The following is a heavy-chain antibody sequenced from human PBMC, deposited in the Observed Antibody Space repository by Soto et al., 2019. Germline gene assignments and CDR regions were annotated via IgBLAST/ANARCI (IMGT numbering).Heavy chain of an antibody. CDR3: ARDGDSSGYYYFDY. J-gene: IGHJ4*02. V-gene: IGHV3-23*01. Sequence: GGSLRLSCAASGFTFSSYAMSWVRQAPGKGLEWVSAISGSGGSTYYADSVKGRFTISRDNSKNTLYLQMNSLRAEDTAVYYCARDGDSSGYYYFDYWGQGTLVTVSS. CDR2: ISGSGGST. CDR1: GFTFSSYA. D-gene: IGHD3-22*01.